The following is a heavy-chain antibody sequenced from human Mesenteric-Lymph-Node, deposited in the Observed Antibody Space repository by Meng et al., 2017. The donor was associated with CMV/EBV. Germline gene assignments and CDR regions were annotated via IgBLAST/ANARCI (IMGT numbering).Heavy chain of an antibody. V-gene: IGHV3-7*01. CDR2: INQDGSER. CDR1: GFTFGNFW. Sequence: GGSLRPSCAASGFTFGNFWWSWVRQALGKGLEWVANINQDGSERYYGDSVKGRFTISRDNQNSLYLQMNSLRAEDTAVYFCASGFGSAWYGGYFFDYWGQGVLVTVSS. J-gene: IGHJ4*02. D-gene: IGHD6-19*01. CDR3: ASGFGSAWYGGYFFDY.